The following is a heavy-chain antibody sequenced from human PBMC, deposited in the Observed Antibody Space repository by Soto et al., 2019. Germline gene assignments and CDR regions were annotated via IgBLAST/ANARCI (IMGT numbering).Heavy chain of an antibody. CDR2: IIPIFGTA. CDR1: GGTFSSYA. J-gene: IGHJ4*02. Sequence: QVQLVQSGAEVKKPGSSVKVSCKASGGTFSSYAISWVRQAPGQGLEWMGGIIPIFGTANYAQKFQGRVTITADESTSTAYMELSSLRSEDTAVYYCARHQVTTMGYYFDYWGQGTLVTVSS. CDR3: ARHQVTTMGYYFDY. V-gene: IGHV1-69*01. D-gene: IGHD4-17*01.